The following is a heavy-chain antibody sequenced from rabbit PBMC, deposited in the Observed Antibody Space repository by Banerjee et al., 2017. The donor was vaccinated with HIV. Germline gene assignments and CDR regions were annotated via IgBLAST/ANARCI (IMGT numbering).Heavy chain of an antibody. J-gene: IGHJ3*01. CDR2: VAAGVSLTS. CDR1: GFSFTYIDY. V-gene: IGHV1S40*01. D-gene: IGHD4-1*01. Sequence: QSLEESGGDLVKPGASLTLTCTASGFSFTYIDYLCWVRQPPGKGPEWIACVAAGVSLTSYYATWAKGRFTFSKTSSTTVTLQMTSLTAADTATYFCARDLTDVIGWNFGWWGQGTLVTVS. CDR3: ARDLTDVIGWNFGW.